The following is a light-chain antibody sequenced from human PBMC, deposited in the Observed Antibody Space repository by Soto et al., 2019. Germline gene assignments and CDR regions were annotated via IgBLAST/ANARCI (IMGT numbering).Light chain of an antibody. CDR1: NSNVGSYY. Sequence: QLVLTQPPSASGTPGQRVTISCSGSNSNVGSYYVYWYQQLPGTAPKLLIYRANQRPSGVPDRFSGSNSGTSASLAISGLRSEDEADYYCASWDDSLSGVVFGGGTKLTVL. CDR2: RAN. V-gene: IGLV1-47*01. J-gene: IGLJ2*01. CDR3: ASWDDSLSGVV.